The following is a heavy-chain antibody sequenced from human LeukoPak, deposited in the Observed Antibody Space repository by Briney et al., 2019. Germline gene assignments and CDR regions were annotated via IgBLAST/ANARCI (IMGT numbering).Heavy chain of an antibody. D-gene: IGHD6-19*01. CDR2: IYPGDSDP. Sequence: GESLKISCKGSGYSFTSYWIGWVRQMPGKGLEWMGIIYPGDSDPRYSPSFQGQVTISADKSISTAYLQWSSLKASDTAAYYCARQADTTFGSGWHYFDFWGQGTLVTVSS. J-gene: IGHJ4*02. CDR3: ARQADTTFGSGWHYFDF. V-gene: IGHV5-51*01. CDR1: GYSFTSYW.